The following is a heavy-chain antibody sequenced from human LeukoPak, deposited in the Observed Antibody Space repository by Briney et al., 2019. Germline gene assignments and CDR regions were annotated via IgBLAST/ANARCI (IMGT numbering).Heavy chain of an antibody. V-gene: IGHV3-21*01. J-gene: IGHJ5*02. Sequence: GGSLRLSRAASGFTFSSYSMNWVRQAPGKGLEWVSSISSSSSYIYYADSVKGRFTISRDNAKNSLYLQMNSLRAEDTAVYYCARLRYFDWLPSSWFDPWGQGTLVTVSS. CDR2: ISSSSSYI. CDR3: ARLRYFDWLPSSWFDP. D-gene: IGHD3-9*01. CDR1: GFTFSSYS.